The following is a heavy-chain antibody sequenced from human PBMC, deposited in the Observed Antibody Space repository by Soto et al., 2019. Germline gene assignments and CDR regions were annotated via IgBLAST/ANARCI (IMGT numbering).Heavy chain of an antibody. CDR2: IYHSGST. V-gene: IGHV4-4*02. D-gene: IGHD1-26*01. Sequence: SETLSLTCAFSGCSISSTNWWTWVRQPPGKGLEWIGEIYHSGSTNYNPPLKTRLTISVDKSKNQFSLKLSSVTAADTAVYYCARVYSGSYSDSWGRGTLVTVSS. J-gene: IGHJ4*02. CDR1: GCSISSTNW. CDR3: ARVYSGSYSDS.